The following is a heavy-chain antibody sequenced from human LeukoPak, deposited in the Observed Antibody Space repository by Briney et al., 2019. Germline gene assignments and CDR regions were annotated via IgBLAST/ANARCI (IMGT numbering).Heavy chain of an antibody. CDR1: GFTFSSYA. J-gene: IGHJ4*02. CDR3: ASRGYFDWSSDY. Sequence: GGSLRLSCAASGFTFSSYAMHWVRQAPGKGLEWVAVISYDGSNKYYADSVKGRFTISRDNSKNTLYLQMNSLRAEDTAVYYCASRGYFDWSSDYWGQGTLVTVSS. V-gene: IGHV3-30*04. CDR2: ISYDGSNK. D-gene: IGHD3-9*01.